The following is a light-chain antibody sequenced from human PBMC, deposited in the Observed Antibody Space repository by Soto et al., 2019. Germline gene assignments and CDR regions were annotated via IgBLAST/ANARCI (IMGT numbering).Light chain of an antibody. V-gene: IGKV3-15*01. Sequence: EIVMTQSPATLSVSPGERATLSCRASESVSNNLAWYQQKPGQAPRLLIYGASTRATGIPARFSGSGSGTEFTLTISSLQSEDFAVYYCQQYNNWPPYTFGQGTKLEIK. J-gene: IGKJ2*01. CDR2: GAS. CDR1: ESVSNN. CDR3: QQYNNWPPYT.